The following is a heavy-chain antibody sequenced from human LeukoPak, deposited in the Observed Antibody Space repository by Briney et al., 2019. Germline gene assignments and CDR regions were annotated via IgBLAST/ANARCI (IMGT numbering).Heavy chain of an antibody. CDR3: ARSDTHHIHSSSWHFDY. CDR2: RSYSGST. Sequence: PSETLYLTCSVPGGSIGTNFWSWIRQVPGNGLEWIGYRSYSGSTNYNPSLKSRVSISIDTSKNQFSLELNSVTAADTAVYYCARSDTHHIHSSSWHFDYWGQGTLVTVSS. V-gene: IGHV4-59*01. J-gene: IGHJ4*02. D-gene: IGHD6-13*01. CDR1: GGSIGTNF.